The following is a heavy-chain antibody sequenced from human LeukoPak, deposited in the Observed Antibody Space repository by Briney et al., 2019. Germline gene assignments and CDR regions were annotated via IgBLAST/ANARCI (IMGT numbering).Heavy chain of an antibody. CDR3: ARDGHYYDSRTIFDY. D-gene: IGHD3-22*01. Sequence: ASVKVSCKASGYTFTSYYMHWVRQAPGQGLEWMGIINPSGGSTSYAQKFQGRVTMTRDTSTSTVYMELRSLRSEDTAVYYCARDGHYYDSRTIFDYWGQGTLVTVCS. J-gene: IGHJ4*02. CDR1: GYTFTSYY. CDR2: INPSGGST. V-gene: IGHV1-46*01.